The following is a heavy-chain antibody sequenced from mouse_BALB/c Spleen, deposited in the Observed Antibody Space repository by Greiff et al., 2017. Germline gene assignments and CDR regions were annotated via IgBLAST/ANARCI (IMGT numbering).Heavy chain of an antibody. Sequence: QVQLKESGAELVRPGASVTLSCKASGYTFTDYEMHWVKQTPVHGLEWIGAIDPETGGTAYNQKFKGKATLTADKSSSTAYMELRSLTSEDSAVYYCTRSGLRRYFDYWGQGTTLTVSS. CDR1: GYTFTDYE. D-gene: IGHD2-4*01. V-gene: IGHV1-15*01. J-gene: IGHJ2*01. CDR3: TRSGLRRYFDY. CDR2: IDPETGGT.